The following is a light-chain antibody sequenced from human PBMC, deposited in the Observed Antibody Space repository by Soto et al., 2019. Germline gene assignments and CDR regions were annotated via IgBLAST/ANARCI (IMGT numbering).Light chain of an antibody. CDR1: SSDGGGYNA. CDR2: DVT. CDR3: VSYVTGGAYV. V-gene: IGLV2-14*01. Sequence: QSVLTQPASVSGSPGQSITISCTGTSSDGGGYNAVSWYQQHPGKAPTLMIYDVTNRPSGASNRFSGSKSGNTASLTISGLQAEDEADYYCVSYVTGGAYVFGAGTKLTVL. J-gene: IGLJ1*01.